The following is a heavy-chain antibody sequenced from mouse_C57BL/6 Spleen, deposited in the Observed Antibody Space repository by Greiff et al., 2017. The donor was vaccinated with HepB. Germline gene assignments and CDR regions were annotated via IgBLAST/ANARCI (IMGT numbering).Heavy chain of an antibody. J-gene: IGHJ3*01. CDR1: GYTFTSYG. CDR2: IYPRSGNT. D-gene: IGHD1-1*01. Sequence: QVQLKESGAELARPGASVKLSCKASGYTFTSYGISWVKQRTGQGLEWIGEIYPRSGNTYYNEKFKGKATLTADKSSSTAYMELRSLTSEDSAVYFCARRPYYGSPAWFAYWGQGTLVTVSA. V-gene: IGHV1-81*01. CDR3: ARRPYYGSPAWFAY.